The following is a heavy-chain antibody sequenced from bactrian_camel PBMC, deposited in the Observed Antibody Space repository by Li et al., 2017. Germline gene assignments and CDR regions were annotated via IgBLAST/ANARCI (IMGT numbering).Heavy chain of an antibody. CDR3: AAGYSDNDVFVRRCRPDTLWEYAS. V-gene: IGHV3S6*01. CDR1: GYTDDRHC. J-gene: IGHJ4*01. Sequence: HVQLVESGGGVVQSGGSLRLSCVASGYTDDRHCEAWFRQAPGKEREAIAAIDIDGSTRYADSVKGRFIISKDNAGNTLYLEMNSLKPEDSAMYYCAAGYSDNDVFVRRCRPDTLWEYASWGQGTQVTVS. D-gene: IGHD4*01. CDR2: IDIDGST.